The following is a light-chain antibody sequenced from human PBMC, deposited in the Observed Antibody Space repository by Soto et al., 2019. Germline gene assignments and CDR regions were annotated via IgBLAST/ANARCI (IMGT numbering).Light chain of an antibody. CDR2: KTS. CDR1: QSISIW. J-gene: IGKJ1*01. CDR3: QHWNDYSWT. Sequence: DIHMTQSASSLSASVGERVTITYRASQSISIWLAWYQQKPGKAPNLLIYKTSSLETGVPSRFSGSGSGTEFTLTISSLQPDDFATYYCQHWNDYSWTFGQGTKVEVK. V-gene: IGKV1-5*03.